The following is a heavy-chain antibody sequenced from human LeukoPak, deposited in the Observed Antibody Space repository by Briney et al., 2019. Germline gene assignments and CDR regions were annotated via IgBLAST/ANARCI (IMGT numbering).Heavy chain of an antibody. V-gene: IGHV1-2*02. CDR3: ARDPVYYDSSGFNWFDP. J-gene: IGHJ5*02. D-gene: IGHD3-22*01. CDR1: VYTFTGYY. CDR2: NNPNSYGT. Sequence: GASVKVFCKASVYTFTGYYMHGVPQAPGQGLVGMGWNNPNSYGTQYTQKSQDRVTMTRDMSISTAYMEPSRLRSDDTAVYYCARDPVYYDSSGFNWFDPWGQGTLVTVSS.